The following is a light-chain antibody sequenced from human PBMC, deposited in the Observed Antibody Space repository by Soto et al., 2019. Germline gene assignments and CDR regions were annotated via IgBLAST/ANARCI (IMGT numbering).Light chain of an antibody. CDR3: LQHNMNTRT. Sequence: INMTHPQDSLSASLGDRVTLPXRARQGTRGDFGWYQQERGXAPTXXXYDXSSLQIGIPSSLSGSGSGTAFARTSSSRQHEECESDYCLQHNMNTRTFGQGTKVDIK. V-gene: IGKV1-17*01. CDR2: DXS. CDR1: QGTRGD. J-gene: IGKJ1*01.